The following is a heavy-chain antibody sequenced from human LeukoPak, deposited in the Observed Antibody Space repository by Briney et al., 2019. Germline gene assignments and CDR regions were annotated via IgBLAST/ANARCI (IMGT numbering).Heavy chain of an antibody. CDR3: ARVRGVVAAILAIDY. D-gene: IGHD2-15*01. Sequence: VASVKGSCKASGYTFTSYYMHWVRQAPGQGLEWMGIINPSGGSTSYAQKFQGRVTMTRDTSTSTVYMELSSLRSEDTAVYYCARVRGVVAAILAIDYWGQGTLVTVSS. J-gene: IGHJ4*02. V-gene: IGHV1-46*01. CDR1: GYTFTSYY. CDR2: INPSGGST.